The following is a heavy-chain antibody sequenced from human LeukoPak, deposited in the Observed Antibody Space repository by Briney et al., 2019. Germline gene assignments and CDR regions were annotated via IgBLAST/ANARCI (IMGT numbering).Heavy chain of an antibody. Sequence: SETLSLTCTVSGNSISSGDNYWSWIRQPAGKGLEWIGRIYTSGSTNYNPSLKSRVTISRDTSKNQFSLRLSSVTAADTAVYYCARASYSYDINGWVPFDYWGRGTLVTVSS. CDR3: ARASYSYDINGWVPFDY. CDR1: GNSISSGDNY. V-gene: IGHV4-61*02. D-gene: IGHD3-22*01. J-gene: IGHJ4*02. CDR2: IYTSGST.